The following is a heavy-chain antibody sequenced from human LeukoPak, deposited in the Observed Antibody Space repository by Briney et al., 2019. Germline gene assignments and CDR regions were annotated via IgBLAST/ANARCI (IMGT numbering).Heavy chain of an antibody. CDR1: GYSFTSYW. D-gene: IGHD2-2*01. V-gene: IGHV5-51*01. CDR2: VLPDDSDT. Sequence: GESLKISCKASGYSFTSYWIGWVRQMPGKGLEWMGIVLPDDSDTRYSSSFQGQVTISADKSTSTAYLQWSSLKASDTAMYYCARLVGRILTFTPRYFDYWGQGTLVTVSS. J-gene: IGHJ4*02. CDR3: ARLVGRILTFTPRYFDY.